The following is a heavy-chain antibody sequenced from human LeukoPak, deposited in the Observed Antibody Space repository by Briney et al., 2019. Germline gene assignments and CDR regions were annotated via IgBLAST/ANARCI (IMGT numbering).Heavy chain of an antibody. Sequence: SGPALVKPTQTLTLTCTFSGFSLSTSGMCVSWIRQPPGKALEWLARIDWDDDKYYSTSLKTRLTISKDTSKNQVVLTMTNMDPVDTATYYCTRISIVGATFDYWGQGTLVTVSS. CDR3: TRISIVGATFDY. D-gene: IGHD1-26*01. CDR2: IDWDDDK. J-gene: IGHJ4*02. V-gene: IGHV2-70*11. CDR1: GFSLSTSGMC.